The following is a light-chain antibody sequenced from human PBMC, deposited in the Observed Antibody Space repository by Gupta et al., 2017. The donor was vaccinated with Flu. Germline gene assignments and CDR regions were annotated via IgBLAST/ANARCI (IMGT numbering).Light chain of an antibody. CDR3: SAYAGNTYV. CDR1: SSDVGGYDY. Sequence: QSALTQPPSASGSPGQSVTISCTGTSSDVGGYDYVSWYQQHPGKAPIVMIHEVRKRPSGGPDRFSGSKSGNSASLTVSGLQAEDEDDYYCSAYAGNTYVFGTGTKVTVL. V-gene: IGLV2-8*01. CDR2: EVR. J-gene: IGLJ1*01.